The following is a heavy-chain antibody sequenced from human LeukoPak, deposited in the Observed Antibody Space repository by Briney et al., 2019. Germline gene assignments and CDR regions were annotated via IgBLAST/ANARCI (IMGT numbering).Heavy chain of an antibody. CDR1: GYSFTAFY. CDR3: ARDGEYGTGSYYRGCFDY. V-gene: IGHV1-2*02. D-gene: IGHD3-10*01. Sequence: ASVKVSFKASGYSFTAFYIHWVRQARGQGLEWMGWIHPRSGETNHAQKFQGRVTMTRDTSISTAYMDLSSLGSDDTAVYYCARDGEYGTGSYYRGCFDYWGQGILVTVSS. CDR2: IHPRSGET. J-gene: IGHJ4*02.